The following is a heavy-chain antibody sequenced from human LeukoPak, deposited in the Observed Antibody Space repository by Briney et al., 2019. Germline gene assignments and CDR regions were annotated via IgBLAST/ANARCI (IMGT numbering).Heavy chain of an antibody. CDR1: GYTFTGNF. V-gene: IGHV1-2*02. CDR2: INPNSGAT. D-gene: IGHD1-26*01. J-gene: IGHJ3*02. CDR3: ARSPSNSGDAFEN. Sequence: ASVNVSCKASGYTFTGNFLHWVRQAPGQGLEWMGWINPNSGATNYAQKFQGRVTMTRDTSISTAYMELSRLRSDDTAVYYCARSPSNSGDAFENWGQGTMVTVSS.